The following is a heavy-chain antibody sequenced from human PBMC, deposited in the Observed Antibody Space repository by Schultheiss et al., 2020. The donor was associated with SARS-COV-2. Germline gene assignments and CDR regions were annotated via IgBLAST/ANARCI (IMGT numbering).Heavy chain of an antibody. Sequence: SETLSLTCTVSGGSISSYYWSWIRQPPGKGLEWIGYIYYSGSTNYNPSLKSRVTISVDTSKNQFSLKLSSVTAADTAVYYCAREYSIGWYKGWFDPWGQGTLVTVSS. CDR2: IYYSGST. CDR3: AREYSIGWYKGWFDP. J-gene: IGHJ5*02. D-gene: IGHD6-19*01. V-gene: IGHV4-59*01. CDR1: GGSISSYY.